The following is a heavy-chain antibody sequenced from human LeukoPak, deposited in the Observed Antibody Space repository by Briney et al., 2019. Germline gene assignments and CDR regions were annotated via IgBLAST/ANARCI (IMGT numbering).Heavy chain of an antibody. CDR3: ARGPYYGSGSYHIYYYGMDV. Sequence: SETLSLTCAVYGGSFSGYYWSWIRQPPGKGLKWIGEINHSGSTNYNPSLKSRVTISVDTSKNQFSLKLSSVTAADTAVYYCARGPYYGSGSYHIYYYGMDVWGQGTTVTVSS. D-gene: IGHD3-10*01. CDR2: INHSGST. V-gene: IGHV4-34*01. CDR1: GGSFSGYY. J-gene: IGHJ6*02.